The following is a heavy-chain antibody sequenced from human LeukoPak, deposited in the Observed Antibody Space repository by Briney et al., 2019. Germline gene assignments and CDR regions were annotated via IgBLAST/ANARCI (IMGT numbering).Heavy chain of an antibody. D-gene: IGHD6-6*01. Sequence: SETLSLTCTVSGGSLSSYYWNWIRQTPGKGLEWVGYMYDSGSTKYNPSLKSRVTISVDTSKNQFFLRMTSVTAADTAVYYCARHSGRDSSCPWGQGTLVTVSS. J-gene: IGHJ4*02. V-gene: IGHV4-59*08. CDR1: GGSLSSYY. CDR3: ARHSGRDSSCP. CDR2: MYDSGST.